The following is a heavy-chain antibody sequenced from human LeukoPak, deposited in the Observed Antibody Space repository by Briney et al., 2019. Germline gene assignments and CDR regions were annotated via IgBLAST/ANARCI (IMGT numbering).Heavy chain of an antibody. V-gene: IGHV3-74*01. CDR2: IKSDGSIT. CDR3: APSGSYDY. J-gene: IGHJ4*02. CDR1: GFSFSNYW. Sequence: SGGSLTLSCAASGFSFSNYWMVWVRQAPGKGLVWVSNIKSDGSITNYADSVKGRSTISRDNAKNTLYLQMNSLRAEDTAVYYCAPSGSYDYWGQGTLVTVSS. D-gene: IGHD1-26*01.